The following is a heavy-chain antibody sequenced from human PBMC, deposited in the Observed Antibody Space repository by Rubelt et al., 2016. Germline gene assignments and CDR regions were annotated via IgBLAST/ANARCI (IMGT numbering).Heavy chain of an antibody. D-gene: IGHD6-6*01. J-gene: IGHJ4*02. CDR3: ATTIAIRPYYFDY. V-gene: IGHV1-69*04. Sequence: QVQLVQSGAEVKKPGSSVKVSCKASGGTFSSYAISWVRQAPGQGLEWMGRIIPILGIANYAQKFQGRVTITADKSTCTAYMELSSLRSEDTAVYYCATTIAIRPYYFDYGGQGTLVTVSS. CDR1: GGTFSSYA. CDR2: IIPILGIA.